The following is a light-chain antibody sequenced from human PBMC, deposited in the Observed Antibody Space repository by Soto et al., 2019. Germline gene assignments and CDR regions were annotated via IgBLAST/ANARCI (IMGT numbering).Light chain of an antibody. CDR3: QSWDISLKTVV. J-gene: IGLJ2*01. V-gene: IGLV1-40*01. CDR2: RND. CDR1: TSNLGAGYD. Sequence: QSVLTQPPSVSGAPGQRVTISCTGSTSNLGAGYDVHWYRHLPGTAPKLLIYRNDNRPSGVPDRFFGSKSGASASLAITGLQAEDEADYFCQSWDISLKTVVFGGGTKLTVL.